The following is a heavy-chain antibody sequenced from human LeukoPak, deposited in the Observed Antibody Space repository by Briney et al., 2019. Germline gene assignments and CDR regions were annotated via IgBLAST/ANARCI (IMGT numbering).Heavy chain of an antibody. V-gene: IGHV3-23*01. D-gene: IGHD2-15*01. J-gene: IGHJ4*02. CDR3: AKDLLYCSGGSCYVPTFDL. CDR1: GFIFSGYA. Sequence: SGGSLRLSCAASGFIFSGYARTWVRQAPGKGLEWVSGLSASGGLTFYADSVRGRFTISRDNSNNTLYLQMSRLTVEDTAVYYCAKDLLYCSGGSCYVPTFDLWGQGTLVTVSS. CDR2: LSASGGLT.